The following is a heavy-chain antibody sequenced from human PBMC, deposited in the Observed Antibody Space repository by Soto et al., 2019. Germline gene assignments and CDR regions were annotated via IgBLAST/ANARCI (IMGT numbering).Heavy chain of an antibody. D-gene: IGHD6-6*01. J-gene: IGHJ4*02. CDR3: ARDGEQLVSRATYYIDY. V-gene: IGHV3-11*01. CDR2: ISSSGSTI. Sequence: GGSLRLSCAASGFTFSDYYMSWIRQAPGKGLEWVSYISSSGSTIYYADSVKGRFTISRDNAKNSLYLQMNSLRAEDTAVYYCARDGEQLVSRATYYIDYWAREPWSPSPQ. CDR1: GFTFSDYY.